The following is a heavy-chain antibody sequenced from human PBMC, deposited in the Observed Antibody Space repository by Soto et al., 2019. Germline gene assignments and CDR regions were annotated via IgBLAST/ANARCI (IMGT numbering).Heavy chain of an antibody. D-gene: IGHD2-15*01. CDR2: IYYSGST. CDR3: VAVVMDYFDY. CDR1: GGSISSSSYY. V-gene: IGHV4-39*01. Sequence: QLQLQESGPGLVKPSETLSLTCTVSGGSISSSSYYWGWIRQPPGKGLEWIGSIYYSGSTYYNPSLKSRVTISVDTSKNQFPLKLSSVTAADTAVYYCVAVVMDYFDYWGQGTLVTVSS. J-gene: IGHJ4*02.